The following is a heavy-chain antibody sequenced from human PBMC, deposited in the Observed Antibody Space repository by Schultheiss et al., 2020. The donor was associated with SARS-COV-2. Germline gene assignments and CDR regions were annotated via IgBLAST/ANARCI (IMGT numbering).Heavy chain of an antibody. CDR1: GFTFSSYG. J-gene: IGHJ4*02. CDR2: IWYDGSNK. V-gene: IGHV3-33*01. CDR3: ARDWVTMVRGVIGL. Sequence: GGSLRLSCAASGFTFSSYGMHWVRQAPGKGLEWVAVIWYDGSNKYYADSVKGRFTISRDNSKNTLYLQMNSLRAEDTAVYYCARDWVTMVRGVIGLWGQGTLVTVSS. D-gene: IGHD3-10*01.